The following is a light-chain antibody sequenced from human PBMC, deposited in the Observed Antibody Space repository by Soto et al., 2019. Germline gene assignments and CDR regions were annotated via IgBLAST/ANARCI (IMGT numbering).Light chain of an antibody. CDR3: QKYGSSLT. CDR1: QSVSSSY. V-gene: IGKV3-20*01. Sequence: EIVLTQSPGTLSLSPGERATLSCRASQSVSSSYLAWYQQKPGQAPRLLIYGASSRATGIPDRFSGSGSGTDFTLTISRLEPEDFAVYYCQKYGSSLTFCGGTNVDIK. J-gene: IGKJ4*01. CDR2: GAS.